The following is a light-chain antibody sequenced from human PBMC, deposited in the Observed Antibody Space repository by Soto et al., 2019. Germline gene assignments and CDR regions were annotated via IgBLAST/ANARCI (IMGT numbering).Light chain of an antibody. CDR1: SSDVGSYNL. CDR2: EGS. Sequence: QSALTQPASVSGSPGQSITISCTGTSSDVGSYNLVSWYQKYPGKAPKLMIYEGSKRPSGISNRFSGSKSDYTASLTISGLQAEDEADYYCCSYARSRSFVFGTGTKLTVL. J-gene: IGLJ1*01. V-gene: IGLV2-23*01. CDR3: CSYARSRSFV.